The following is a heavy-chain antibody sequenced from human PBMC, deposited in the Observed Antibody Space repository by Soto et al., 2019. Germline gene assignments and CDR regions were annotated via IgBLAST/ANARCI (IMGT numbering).Heavy chain of an antibody. CDR3: TTIGYDFWSANPY. V-gene: IGHV1-24*01. J-gene: IGHJ4*02. D-gene: IGHD3-3*01. Sequence: GASEKVSCKVSVYTLTELSIHCVRQAPGKGLEWMGGFDPEDGETIYAQKFQGRVTMTEDTSTDTAYMELSSLRSEDTAVYYCTTIGYDFWSANPYWGQGTLVTVSS. CDR1: VYTLTELS. CDR2: FDPEDGET.